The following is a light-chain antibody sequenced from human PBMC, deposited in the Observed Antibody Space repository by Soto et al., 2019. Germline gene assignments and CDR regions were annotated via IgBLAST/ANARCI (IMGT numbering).Light chain of an antibody. CDR1: QSVSSN. CDR3: QRYNNWPLT. J-gene: IGKJ4*01. V-gene: IGKV3-15*01. CDR2: GAS. Sequence: EIVMTQSPATLSVSPGERATLSCRASQSVSSNLAWYQQKPGQAPRLLIYGASTRATGIPARFSGSGSGTEFSLIISSLQSEDFAVYYCQRYNNWPLTFGGGTKVEIK.